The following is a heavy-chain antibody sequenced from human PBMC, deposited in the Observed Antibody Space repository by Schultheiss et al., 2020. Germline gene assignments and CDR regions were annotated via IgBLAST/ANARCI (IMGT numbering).Heavy chain of an antibody. Sequence: WGSLRLSCAASGFTFSDSAMHWVRQASGKGLEWVGRIRNKANNFATAYAASVKGRFTISRDDSKNTTYLQMNSLKTDDTAVYYCTRHGGAEYSSSWLIEYCQHWGPGHLGTVAS. CDR1: GFTFSDSA. CDR2: IRNKANNFAT. D-gene: IGHD6-13*01. J-gene: IGHJ1*01. V-gene: IGHV3-73*01. CDR3: TRHGGAEYSSSWLIEYCQH.